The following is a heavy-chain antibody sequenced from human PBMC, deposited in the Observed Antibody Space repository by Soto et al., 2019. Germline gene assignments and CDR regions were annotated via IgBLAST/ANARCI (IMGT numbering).Heavy chain of an antibody. J-gene: IGHJ5*02. CDR1: GGSISSGTYY. CDR2: IYHSGSS. D-gene: IGHD2-15*01. Sequence: QVQLQESGPGLVEPSQTLSLTCTVSGGSISSGTYYWSWIRQYPGKGLEWIGYIYHSGSSYYNPSHESRVSISVDTSKNHFSIYLNSVTAADTAVYYCARDIFRGANDLWRQGTLVNVPS. CDR3: ARDIFRGANDL. V-gene: IGHV4-31*03.